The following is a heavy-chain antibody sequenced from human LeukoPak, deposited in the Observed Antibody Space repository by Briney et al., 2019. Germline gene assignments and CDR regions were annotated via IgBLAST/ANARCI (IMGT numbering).Heavy chain of an antibody. CDR3: ASRATVTTDRFWFDP. Sequence: GVSLRLSCAASGFTVSTNYMSWVRQTPGKGLEWVSVIYSGGSTYYADSVKGRFAISRDNSKNTLYLQMNSLRAEDTAVYYCASRATVTTDRFWFDPWGQGTLVTVSS. CDR2: IYSGGST. J-gene: IGHJ5*02. V-gene: IGHV3-53*01. D-gene: IGHD4-11*01. CDR1: GFTVSTNY.